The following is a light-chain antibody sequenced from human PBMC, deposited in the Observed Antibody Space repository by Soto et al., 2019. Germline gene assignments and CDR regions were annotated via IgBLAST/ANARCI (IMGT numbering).Light chain of an antibody. CDR1: SSDVGFYNY. CDR3: CSYAHGSTYV. V-gene: IGLV2-14*01. J-gene: IGLJ1*01. CDR2: EVD. Sequence: QSALTQPASVSGSPGQSITISCTGTSSDVGFYNYVSWYQQQHPGKAPKLMIYEVDNRPSGVSIRFSGSKSGNTASLTISGLLAEDEADYYCCSYAHGSTYVFGTGTKLTVL.